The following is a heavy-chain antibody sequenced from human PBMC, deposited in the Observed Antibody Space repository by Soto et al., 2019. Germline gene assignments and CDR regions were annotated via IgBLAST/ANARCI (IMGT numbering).Heavy chain of an antibody. Sequence: QVQLVQSGAEVKKPGASVKVSCKASGYTFTSYDINWVRQATGQGLEWMGWMNPNSGNTGYAQKFQGRVTMTRNTSISTAYMDLSSLRSEDTAGYYCARGGSAYDFWSGYSDYWGQGTLVTVSS. J-gene: IGHJ4*02. CDR1: GYTFTSYD. D-gene: IGHD3-3*01. CDR3: ARGGSAYDFWSGYSDY. CDR2: MNPNSGNT. V-gene: IGHV1-8*01.